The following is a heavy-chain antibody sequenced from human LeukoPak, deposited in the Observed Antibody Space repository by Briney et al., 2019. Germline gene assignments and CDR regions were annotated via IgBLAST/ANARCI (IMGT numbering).Heavy chain of an antibody. V-gene: IGHV3-23*01. J-gene: IGHJ4*02. CDR2: ISVSGGST. Sequence: PGGSLRLSCAASGFTFSSYGMNWVRQAPGKGLEWVSGISVSGGSTHYADSVKGRFTISRDNSKNTLYLQMNSLRAEDTAVYYCAKGYSYGKREYYFDYWGQGTLVTVSS. CDR1: GFTFSSYG. CDR3: AKGYSYGKREYYFDY. D-gene: IGHD5-18*01.